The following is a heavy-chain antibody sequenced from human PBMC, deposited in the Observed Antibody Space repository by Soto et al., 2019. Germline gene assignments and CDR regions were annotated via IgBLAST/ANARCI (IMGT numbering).Heavy chain of an antibody. D-gene: IGHD2-15*01. CDR3: ARAQGYCSGGSCYPSDYYYYGMDV. CDR2: IIPIFGTA. J-gene: IGHJ6*02. V-gene: IGHV1-69*01. Sequence: QVQLVQSGAEVKKPGSSVKVSCKASGGTFSSYAISWVRQAPGQGLEWMGGIIPIFGTANYAQKFQGRVTITADESTSTAYMELSSLRSEDTAVYYCARAQGYCSGGSCYPSDYYYYGMDVWGQWTTVTVSS. CDR1: GGTFSSYA.